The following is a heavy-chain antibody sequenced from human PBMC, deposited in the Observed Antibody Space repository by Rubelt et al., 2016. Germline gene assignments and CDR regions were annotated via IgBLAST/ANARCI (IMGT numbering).Heavy chain of an antibody. J-gene: IGHJ5*02. CDR1: Y. CDR3: ARGAMVRGVDP. D-gene: IGHD3-10*01. V-gene: IGHV4-39*07. Sequence: YIEWVRQAPGKGLEWIGSIYYSGGTSYNPSLKTTYYNPSLKSRVSISVDTSKSQFSLKLSSVSAADTAVYYCARGAMVRGVDPWGQGTLVTVSS. CDR2: IYYSGGT.